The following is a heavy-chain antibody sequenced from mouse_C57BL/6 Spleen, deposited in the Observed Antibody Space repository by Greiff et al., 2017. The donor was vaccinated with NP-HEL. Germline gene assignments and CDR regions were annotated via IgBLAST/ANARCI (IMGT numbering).Heavy chain of an antibody. CDR2: IDPETGGT. D-gene: IGHD1-1*01. Sequence: QVQLQQSGAELVRPGASVTLSCKASGYTFTDYEMHWVKQTPVHGLEWIGAIDPETGGTAYNQKFKGKAILTADKSSSTAYMELRSLTSEDSAVYYCTRIYYYGSSPFDYWGQGTTLTVSS. CDR1: GYTFTDYE. CDR3: TRIYYYGSSPFDY. J-gene: IGHJ2*01. V-gene: IGHV1-15*01.